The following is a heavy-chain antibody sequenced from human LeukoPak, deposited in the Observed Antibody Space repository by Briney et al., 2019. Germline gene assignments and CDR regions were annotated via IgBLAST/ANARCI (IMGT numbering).Heavy chain of an antibody. D-gene: IGHD5-24*01. CDR1: GFTFSSYW. CDR2: INQDGSEK. CDR3: ARASFQRWLQLGGD. Sequence: GGSLRLSCAASGFTFSSYWMSWVRQAPGKGLEWVANINQDGSEKYYVDSVKGRFTISRDNAKNSLYLQMNSLRDEDTAVYYCARASFQRWLQLGGDWGQGTLVTVSS. J-gene: IGHJ4*02. V-gene: IGHV3-7*01.